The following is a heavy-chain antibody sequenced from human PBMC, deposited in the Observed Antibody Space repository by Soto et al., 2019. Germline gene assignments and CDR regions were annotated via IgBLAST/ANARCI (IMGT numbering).Heavy chain of an antibody. V-gene: IGHV1-58*01. CDR1: GFTFTSSA. J-gene: IGHJ3*02. CDR2: IVVGSGNT. D-gene: IGHD3-9*01. Sequence: SVKVSCKASGFTFTSSAVQWVRQARGQRLEWIGWIVVGSGNTNYAQKFQERVTITRDMSTSTAYMELSSLRSEDTAVYYCAAVGSPSGQDILTGNAFDIWGQGTMVPVSS. CDR3: AAVGSPSGQDILTGNAFDI.